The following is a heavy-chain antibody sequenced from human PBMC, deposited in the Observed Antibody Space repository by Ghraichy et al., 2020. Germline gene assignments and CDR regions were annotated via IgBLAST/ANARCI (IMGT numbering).Heavy chain of an antibody. D-gene: IGHD6-13*01. CDR3: ARAIYSSSWYWFDP. CDR1: GGSISSYY. Sequence: SETLSLTCTVSGGSISSYYWSWIRQPPGKGMEWIGYLSNSGSTNYNPSLKSRVTISVDTSKNQFSLKLSSVTAADTAVYYCARAIYSSSWYWFDPWGQGTLLSVSS. V-gene: IGHV4-59*01. J-gene: IGHJ5*02. CDR2: LSNSGST.